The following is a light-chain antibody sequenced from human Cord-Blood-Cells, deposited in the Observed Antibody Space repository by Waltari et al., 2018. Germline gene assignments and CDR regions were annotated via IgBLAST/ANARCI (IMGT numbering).Light chain of an antibody. CDR2: TAS. J-gene: IGKJ2*03. Sequence: DIQMTQSPSPLSAPVGYRVNITCLASQSISSWFAWYQQKPGKARNLLIYTASSVESGVTSRFRGSGAGTAFTLTISSLQPDDFATYYCQQYNSYSQYSFGQGTKLEIK. CDR1: QSISSW. CDR3: QQYNSYSQYS. V-gene: IGKV1-5*03.